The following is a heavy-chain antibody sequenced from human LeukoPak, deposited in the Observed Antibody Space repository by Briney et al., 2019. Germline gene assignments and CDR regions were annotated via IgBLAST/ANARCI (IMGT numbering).Heavy chain of an antibody. CDR1: GFTFSSYD. D-gene: IGHD2-2*01. V-gene: IGHV3-30*02. J-gene: IGHJ5*02. Sequence: PGGSLRLSCAASGFTFSSYDMHWVRQAPAKGLEWVAFIQYDGTNKDYADSVKGRFTISRDNSKNTLYLQMNSLRAEDTAVYYCAKGQGYCSIISCLDNWFDPWGQGTPVTVSS. CDR2: IQYDGTNK. CDR3: AKGQGYCSIISCLDNWFDP.